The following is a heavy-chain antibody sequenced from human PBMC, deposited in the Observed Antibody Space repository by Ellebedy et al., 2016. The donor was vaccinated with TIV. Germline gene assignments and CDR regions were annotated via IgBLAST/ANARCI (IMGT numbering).Heavy chain of an antibody. V-gene: IGHV3-74*01. D-gene: IGHD3-10*01. CDR3: ARDYPGYSASGSYYDY. CDR2: IDSDGFTT. CDR1: GFTFSNYW. J-gene: IGHJ4*02. Sequence: PGGSLRLSCAASGFTFSNYWMHWVRQAPGKGLVWVSRIDSDGFTTSYADSVEGRFTISRDNAKNTLYLQMNSLRAEDTAVYYCARDYPGYSASGSYYDYWGPGTLVTVSS.